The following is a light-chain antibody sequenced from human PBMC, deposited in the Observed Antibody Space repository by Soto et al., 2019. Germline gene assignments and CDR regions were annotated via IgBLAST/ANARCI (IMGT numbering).Light chain of an antibody. J-gene: IGLJ1*01. Sequence: QSVLTQPPSASGSPGQSVTISCTGTSSDFGGYNYVSWYQQRPGKAPKLLIYEVNKRPSGVPDRFSGSKSGNTASPTVSGLQAEDEADYYCSSYAGSNNLYVFGTGTKVTVL. V-gene: IGLV2-8*01. CDR2: EVN. CDR3: SSYAGSNNLYV. CDR1: SSDFGGYNY.